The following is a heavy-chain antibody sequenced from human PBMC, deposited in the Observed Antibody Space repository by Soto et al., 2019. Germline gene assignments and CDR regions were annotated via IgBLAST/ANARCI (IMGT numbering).Heavy chain of an antibody. D-gene: IGHD3-16*02. Sequence: EVQLVESGGGLVKPGGSLRLSCAASGFTFSSYSMNWVRQAPGKGLEWVSSISSSSSYIYYADSVKGRFTISRDNAKNSLYLQMNSLRAEDTTVYYCARAIVGVHIVIGLFDIWGQGTMVTVSS. J-gene: IGHJ3*02. CDR1: GFTFSSYS. CDR3: ARAIVGVHIVIGLFDI. V-gene: IGHV3-21*01. CDR2: ISSSSSYI.